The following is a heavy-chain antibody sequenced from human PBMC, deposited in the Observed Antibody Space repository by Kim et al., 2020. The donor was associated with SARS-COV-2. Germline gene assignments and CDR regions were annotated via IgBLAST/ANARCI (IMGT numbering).Heavy chain of an antibody. CDR3: ARVGGLTTLEPKGFAFDV. V-gene: IGHV4-59*13. D-gene: IGHD3-22*01. CDR1: GGSISSYY. Sequence: SETLSLTCTVSGGSISSYYWSWIRQPPGKGLEWIVYFFYSGSTDYNPSLKSRVTISEDPSKNQFSLRLSSVTAADAAVYYCARVGGLTTLEPKGFAFDVWGHGKMVTVSS. CDR2: FFYSGST. J-gene: IGHJ3*01.